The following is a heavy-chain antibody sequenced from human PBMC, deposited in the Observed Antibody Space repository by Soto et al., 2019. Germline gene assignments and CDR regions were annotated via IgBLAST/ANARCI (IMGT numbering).Heavy chain of an antibody. Sequence: QITLKESGPTLVKPTQTLTLTCTFSGFSLSTVGMGVGWIRQPPGKALDWLGIIYWDDDKRYSPSLNGRFTFIKDTSKNQVVLTMTNMDPVDTATYFCAHRNSRMFAFDIWGQGTLVTVSS. CDR2: IYWDDDK. V-gene: IGHV2-5*02. D-gene: IGHD3-10*02. CDR3: AHRNSRMFAFDI. CDR1: GFSLSTVGMG. J-gene: IGHJ3*02.